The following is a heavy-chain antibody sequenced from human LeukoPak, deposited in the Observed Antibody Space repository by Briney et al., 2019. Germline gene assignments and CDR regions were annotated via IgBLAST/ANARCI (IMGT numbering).Heavy chain of an antibody. Sequence: PSETLSLTCAVYGGSFSGYYWSWIRQPPGKGLEWIGEINHSGSTNYNPSLKSRVTISVDTSKNQFSQKLSSVTAADTAVYYCARGRSSGWYIRFDPWGQGTLVTVSS. CDR2: INHSGST. J-gene: IGHJ5*02. V-gene: IGHV4-34*01. CDR3: ARGRSSGWYIRFDP. D-gene: IGHD6-19*01. CDR1: GGSFSGYY.